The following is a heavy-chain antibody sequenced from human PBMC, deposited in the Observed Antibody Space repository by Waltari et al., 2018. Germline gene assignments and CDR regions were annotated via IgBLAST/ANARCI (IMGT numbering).Heavy chain of an antibody. J-gene: IGHJ1*01. CDR3: ARLLAAAGTRGYFQH. D-gene: IGHD6-13*01. Sequence: EVQLVQSGAEVKKPGESLKISCTGSGYSFTSYWIGWVRQMPGKGLEWMGIIYPGDSDTRYSPSCQGQVTISADKSISTAYLQWSSLKASDTAMYYCARLLAAAGTRGYFQHWGQGTLVTVSS. CDR2: IYPGDSDT. CDR1: GYSFTSYW. V-gene: IGHV5-51*03.